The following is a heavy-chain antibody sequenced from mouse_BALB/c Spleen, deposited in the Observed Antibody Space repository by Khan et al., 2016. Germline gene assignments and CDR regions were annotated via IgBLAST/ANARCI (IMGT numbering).Heavy chain of an antibody. V-gene: IGHV9-3*02. D-gene: IGHD2-3*01. CDR3: ARDGYFYSDY. Sequence: QIQLVQSGPELKKPGETVKISCKASGYTFTNYGMNWVKQAPGKGLKWMGWINTNTGEPTYAEEFKGRFAFSLETSASTAYLQINNLKNEDTATYLCARDGYFYSDYWCQGTTLTVSS. J-gene: IGHJ2*01. CDR1: GYTFTNYG. CDR2: INTNTGEP.